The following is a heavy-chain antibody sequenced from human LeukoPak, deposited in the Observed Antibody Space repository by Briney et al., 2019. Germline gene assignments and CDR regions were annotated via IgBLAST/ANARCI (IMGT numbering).Heavy chain of an antibody. D-gene: IGHD3-22*01. CDR3: ARLGRLTNYYDSSGYYTD. Sequence: TSETLSLTCTVSGGSISSGGYYWSWIRQHPGKGLEWIGYIYYSGSTYYNPSLKSRVTISVDTSKNQFSLKLSSVTAADTAVYYCARLGRLTNYYDSSGYYTDWGQGTLVTVPS. V-gene: IGHV4-31*03. J-gene: IGHJ4*02. CDR1: GGSISSGGYY. CDR2: IYYSGST.